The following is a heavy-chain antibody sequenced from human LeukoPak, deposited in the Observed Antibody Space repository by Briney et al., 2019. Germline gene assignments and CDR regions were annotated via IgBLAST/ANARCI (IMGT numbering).Heavy chain of an antibody. Sequence: SETLSLTCTVSDEIISSYYWSWIRQPPGKGLEWIGYIYYSGSTNYNPSLKSRVTISVDTSKNQFSLKLSSVTAADTAVYYCARSYDSSGYYPYYYYYYYMDVWGKGTTVTVSS. J-gene: IGHJ6*03. CDR2: IYYSGST. CDR3: ARSYDSSGYYPYYYYYYYMDV. D-gene: IGHD3-22*01. CDR1: DEIISSYY. V-gene: IGHV4-59*01.